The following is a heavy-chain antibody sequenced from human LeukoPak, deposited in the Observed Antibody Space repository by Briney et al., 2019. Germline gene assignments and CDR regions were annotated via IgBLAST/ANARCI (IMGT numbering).Heavy chain of an antibody. CDR3: ASAFTYVRLGDH. V-gene: IGHV3-74*01. D-gene: IGHD3-16*01. J-gene: IGHJ4*02. Sequence: GGSLRLSCVVSGLTFSEYWMHWVRQAPGKGLVWVARSNLHGTTVDYADSVKGRFTISRDNANNTLFLQMNSLRAEDTAVYYCASAFTYVRLGDHWGQGALVTVSS. CDR2: SNLHGTTV. CDR1: GLTFSEYW.